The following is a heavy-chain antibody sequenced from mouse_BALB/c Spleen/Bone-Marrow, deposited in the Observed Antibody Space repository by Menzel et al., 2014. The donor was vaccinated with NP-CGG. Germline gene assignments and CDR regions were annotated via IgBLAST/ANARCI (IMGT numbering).Heavy chain of an antibody. CDR3: ARSPLDRPFAY. CDR1: GYSITSGYY. CDR2: ISYDGSN. J-gene: IGHJ3*01. V-gene: IGHV3-6*02. D-gene: IGHD2-14*01. Sequence: EVKLVESGPGLVKPSQSLSLTCSVTGYSITSGYYWNWIRQFPGNKLEWMGYISYDGSNNYNPSLKNRISITRNTSKNQFFLKLNSVTTEDTATYYCARSPLDRPFAYWGQGTPVTVSA.